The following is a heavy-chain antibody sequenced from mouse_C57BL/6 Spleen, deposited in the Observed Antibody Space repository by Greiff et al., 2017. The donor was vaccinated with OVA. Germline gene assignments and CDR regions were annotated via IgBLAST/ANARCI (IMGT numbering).Heavy chain of an antibody. D-gene: IGHD1-1*01. CDR2: INYDGSST. J-gene: IGHJ1*03. CDR3: ARDYAWYFDV. CDR1: GFTFSDYY. Sequence: EVKLMESEGGLVQPGSFMKLSCTASGFTFSDYYMAWVRQVPEKGLEWVANINYDGSSTYYLDSLKSRFIISRDNAKNILYLQMSSLKSEDTATYYCARDYAWYFDVWGTGTTVTVSS. V-gene: IGHV5-16*01.